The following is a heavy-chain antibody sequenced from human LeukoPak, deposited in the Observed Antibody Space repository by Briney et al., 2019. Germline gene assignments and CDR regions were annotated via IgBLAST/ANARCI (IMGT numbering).Heavy chain of an antibody. CDR1: GGTFSSYA. Sequence: SVKVSCKAPGGTFSSYAISWVRQAPGQGLEWMGRIIPILGIANYAQKFQGRVTITADKSTSTAYMELSSLRSEDTAVYYCASGHYYCSSTSCYDFYGMDVWGQGTTVTVSS. J-gene: IGHJ6*02. CDR2: IIPILGIA. D-gene: IGHD2-2*01. V-gene: IGHV1-69*04. CDR3: ASGHYYCSSTSCYDFYGMDV.